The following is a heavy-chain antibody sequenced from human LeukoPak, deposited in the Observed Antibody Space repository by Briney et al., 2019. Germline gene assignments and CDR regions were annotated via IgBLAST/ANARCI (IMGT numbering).Heavy chain of an antibody. Sequence: SETLSLTCTVSGGSISTYYWNWLRQSPRKGLEWIGYTYYSGSTNYNPSLKSRVTISVDTPKNESSLKLSSVTAADTAVYYCARTPATTWTNHFDYWGQGTLVTVSS. CDR1: GGSISTYY. V-gene: IGHV4-59*01. CDR3: ARTPATTWTNHFDY. J-gene: IGHJ4*02. CDR2: TYYSGST. D-gene: IGHD4-17*01.